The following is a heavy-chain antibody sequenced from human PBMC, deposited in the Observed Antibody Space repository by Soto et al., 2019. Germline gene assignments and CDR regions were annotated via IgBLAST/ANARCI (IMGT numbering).Heavy chain of an antibody. CDR3: AKHSSGAYHPFHH. Sequence: EVQLLESGGGLVQPGESLRLSCATSGFTFSTCAMSWVRQAPGKGLEWVSIISGSGTVTFYADSVKGRFSISRDSSTNTVFLQMNSLRAEATAVYYCAKHSSGAYHPFHHWGQGALVTVSS. D-gene: IGHD3-22*01. CDR1: GFTFSTCA. J-gene: IGHJ4*02. CDR2: ISGSGTVT. V-gene: IGHV3-23*01.